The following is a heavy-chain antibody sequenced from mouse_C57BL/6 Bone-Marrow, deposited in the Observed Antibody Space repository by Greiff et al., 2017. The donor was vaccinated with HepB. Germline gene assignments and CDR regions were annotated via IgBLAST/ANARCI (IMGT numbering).Heavy chain of an antibody. CDR1: GYTFTSYW. CDR3: ARGAHYYGSTWYFDV. J-gene: IGHJ1*03. V-gene: IGHV1-72*01. D-gene: IGHD1-1*01. Sequence: QVQLKQPGAELVKPGASVKLSCKASGYTFTSYWMHWVKQRPGRGLEWIGRIDPNSGGTKYNEKFKSKATLTVDKPSSTAYMQLSSLTSEDSAVYYCARGAHYYGSTWYFDVWGTGTTVTVSS. CDR2: IDPNSGGT.